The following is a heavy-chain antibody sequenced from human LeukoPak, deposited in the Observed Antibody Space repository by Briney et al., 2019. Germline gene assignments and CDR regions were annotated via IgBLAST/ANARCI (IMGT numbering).Heavy chain of an antibody. D-gene: IGHD4-17*01. V-gene: IGHV4-59*01. CDR2: IYYSGST. CDR3: ARDDYGDFHFDY. J-gene: IGHJ4*02. CDR1: GGSISSYY. Sequence: SETLSLTCTVSGGSISSYYWSWIRQPPGKGLEWIGYIYYSGSTNYNPSLKSRVTISVDTSKNQFSLKLSSVTAADTAVYYCARDDYGDFHFDYWGQGTLFTVSS.